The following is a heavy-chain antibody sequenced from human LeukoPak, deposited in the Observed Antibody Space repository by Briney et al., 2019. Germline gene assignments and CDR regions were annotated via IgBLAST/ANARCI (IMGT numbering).Heavy chain of an antibody. Sequence: GSLRLSCAASGFTFSNAWMSWVRQAPRKGLEWVGSIYHSGSTYYNPSLKSRVTISVDTSKKQLSLKLRSVTAADTAVYYCARDQRGDSAYDFDYWGQGILVTVSS. CDR2: IYHSGST. V-gene: IGHV4-4*02. D-gene: IGHD5-12*01. J-gene: IGHJ4*02. CDR1: GFTFSNAW. CDR3: ARDQRGDSAYDFDY.